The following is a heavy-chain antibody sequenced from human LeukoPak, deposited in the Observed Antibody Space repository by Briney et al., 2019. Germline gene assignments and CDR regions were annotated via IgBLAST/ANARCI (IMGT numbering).Heavy chain of an antibody. Sequence: SETLSLTCAVYGGSFSGYYWSWIRQPPGKGLEWIGEINHSGSTNYNPSLKSRVTISVDTSKNQFSLKLSSVTAADTAVYYCARVRWAAAYRSTFDYWGQGTLVTVSS. D-gene: IGHD6-13*01. CDR3: ARVRWAAAYRSTFDY. V-gene: IGHV4-34*01. J-gene: IGHJ4*02. CDR2: INHSGST. CDR1: GGSFSGYY.